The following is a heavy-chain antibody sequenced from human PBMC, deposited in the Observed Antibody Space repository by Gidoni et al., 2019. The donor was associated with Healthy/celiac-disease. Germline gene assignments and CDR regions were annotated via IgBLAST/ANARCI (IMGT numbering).Heavy chain of an antibody. J-gene: IGHJ6*02. V-gene: IGHV3-9*01. Sequence: EVQLVESGGGLVQPGRSLRLSCAASGFTFDDYAMHWVRQAPGKGLVWVSGISWNSGSIGYADSVKGRFTISRDNAKNSLYLQMNSLRAEDTALYYCAKDIYDFWSSWLDPSPYYYGMDVWGQGTTVTVSS. CDR1: GFTFDDYA. D-gene: IGHD3-3*01. CDR3: AKDIYDFWSSWLDPSPYYYGMDV. CDR2: ISWNSGSI.